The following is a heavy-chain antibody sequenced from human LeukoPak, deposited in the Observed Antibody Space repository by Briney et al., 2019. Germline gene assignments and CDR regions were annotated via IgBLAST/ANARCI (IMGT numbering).Heavy chain of an antibody. CDR2: IYYSGST. CDR1: GASMNSDY. D-gene: IGHD1-1*01. J-gene: IGHJ1*01. Sequence: SETLSLTCEVSGASMNSDYWIWIRQPPGKGLEWIGYIYYSGSTNYNPSLRSRATISVDTSKKQFSLKLSSVTAADTAVYYCARLPRGTQPPEYFQRWGQGTLVTVSS. CDR3: ARLPRGTQPPEYFQR. V-gene: IGHV4-59*08.